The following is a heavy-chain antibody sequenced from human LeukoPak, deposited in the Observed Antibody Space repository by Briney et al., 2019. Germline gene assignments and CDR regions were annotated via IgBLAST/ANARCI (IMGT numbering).Heavy chain of an antibody. V-gene: IGHV3-30-3*01. CDR3: ARTKNVWQFDY. D-gene: IGHD2-8*01. CDR2: ISYDGSNK. J-gene: IGHJ4*02. CDR1: GFTFSSYT. Sequence: PGGSLRLSCAASGFTFSSYTMHWVRQAPGKGLEWVAIISYDGSNKYYADSVKGRFTISRDISKNTLYLQMNSLRAEDTAVYYCARTKNVWQFDYWGQGTLVTVSS.